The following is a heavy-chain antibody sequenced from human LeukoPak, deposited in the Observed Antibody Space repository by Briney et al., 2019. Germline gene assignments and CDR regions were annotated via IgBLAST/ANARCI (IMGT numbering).Heavy chain of an antibody. CDR1: GDSVTSYY. CDR2: IYTSGST. D-gene: IGHD3-10*01. V-gene: IGHV4-4*07. Sequence: PSETLSLTCTVSGDSVTSYYWNWIRRPAGKGLEWIGRIYTSGSTNYNPSLKSRVTMSVDTSKNQFSLKLSSVTAADTAVYYCARDSFVKWFGELIVSWFDPWGQGTLVTVSS. CDR3: ARDSFVKWFGELIVSWFDP. J-gene: IGHJ5*02.